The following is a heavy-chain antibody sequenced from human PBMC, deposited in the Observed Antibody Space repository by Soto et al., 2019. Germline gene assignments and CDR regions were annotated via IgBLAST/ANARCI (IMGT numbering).Heavy chain of an antibody. D-gene: IGHD6-19*01. CDR3: ARPAGAVAGTVDY. V-gene: IGHV3-21*01. CDR2: ISSSSSYI. J-gene: IGHJ4*02. CDR1: GFTFSSYS. Sequence: EVQLVESGGGLVRPGGSLRLSCAASGFTFSSYSMNWVRQAPGKGLEWVSSISSSSSYIYYADSVKGRFTISRDNAKNSLYLQMNSLRPEDTAVYYCARPAGAVAGTVDYWGQGTLVTVSS.